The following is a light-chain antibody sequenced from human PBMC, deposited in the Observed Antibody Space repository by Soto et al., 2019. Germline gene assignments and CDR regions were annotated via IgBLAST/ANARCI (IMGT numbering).Light chain of an antibody. CDR2: EVT. CDR1: SSDVGGYNF. CDR3: SSYTSRNTLA. V-gene: IGLV2-14*01. J-gene: IGLJ2*01. Sequence: QYALTQPASVSGSPGQSITISCTGTSSDVGGYNFVSWYQQHPGKAPKLMIYEVTDRPSGVSNCFSGSKSGSTASLTISGLQDEDEADYYCSSYTSRNTLAFGGGTQLTVL.